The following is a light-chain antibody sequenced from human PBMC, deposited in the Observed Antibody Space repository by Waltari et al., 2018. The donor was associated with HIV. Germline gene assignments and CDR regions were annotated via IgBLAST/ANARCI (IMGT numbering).Light chain of an antibody. V-gene: IGLV2-8*01. CDR2: EVS. Sequence: QSALTQPPSASGSPGQSVTIPCTGASSDLGVYNPVAWYQQRPGKAPQVIISEVSKRSSGVPNRFSGSTSCNTASLTVSGLQADDEAEYFCSFYGGSNILVFGGGTKLTVL. CDR1: SSDLGVYNP. CDR3: SFYGGSNILV. J-gene: IGLJ2*01.